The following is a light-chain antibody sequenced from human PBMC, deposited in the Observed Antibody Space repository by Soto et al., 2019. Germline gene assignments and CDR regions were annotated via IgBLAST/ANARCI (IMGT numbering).Light chain of an antibody. CDR1: QTTSPKY. CDR3: QQRQYWPPIT. CDR2: GAS. V-gene: IGKV3D-20*02. Sequence: EIELTQSPGTLSLSPGESATLSCRVSQTTSPKYVAWYQQRRGLAPRLLVYGASKRAAGIPDRFRGSGSGSEFSLTISGLEPEDFAVYYCQQRQYWPPITFGPGTRLEIK. J-gene: IGKJ5*01.